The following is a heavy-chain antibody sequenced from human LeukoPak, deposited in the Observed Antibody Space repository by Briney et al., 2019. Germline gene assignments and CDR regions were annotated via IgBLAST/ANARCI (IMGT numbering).Heavy chain of an antibody. CDR3: ARGGGSWSSFDY. CDR1: GFTVSSNY. D-gene: IGHD2-15*01. CDR2: IYSGGST. Sequence: GGSLRLSCAAPGFTVSSNYMSWVRQAPGKGLEWVSVIYSGGSTYYADSVKGRFTISRDNSKNTLYLQMNSLRAEDTAVYYCARGGGSWSSFDYWGQGTLVTVSS. J-gene: IGHJ4*02. V-gene: IGHV3-53*01.